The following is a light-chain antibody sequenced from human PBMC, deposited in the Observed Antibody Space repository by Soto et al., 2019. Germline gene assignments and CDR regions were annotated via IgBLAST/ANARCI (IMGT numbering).Light chain of an antibody. V-gene: IGKV1-39*01. CDR2: GAT. CDR3: LQNHNYPRT. Sequence: DIQMTQSPSSLSASVGDRVTITCRASQSISTYFIWYQQKPGKAPKLLIYGATSLQSGVPSRFSGSGSGTDFTLTISSLQPEDFATYYCLQNHNYPRTLGQGTKVDTK. CDR1: QSISTY. J-gene: IGKJ1*01.